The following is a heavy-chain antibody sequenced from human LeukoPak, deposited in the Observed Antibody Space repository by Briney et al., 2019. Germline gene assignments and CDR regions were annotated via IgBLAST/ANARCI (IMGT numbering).Heavy chain of an antibody. CDR2: IKEDGSEK. J-gene: IGHJ4*02. Sequence: GGSLRLSCAASGFTFSRYWMSWVRQAPGKGLEWVANIKEDGSEKYYVDSVKGRFTISRDNAKNSLYLQMNSLRAEDTAVYYCARARYSDYWGQGTLVTVSS. CDR3: ARARYSDY. V-gene: IGHV3-7*01. D-gene: IGHD3-9*01. CDR1: GFTFSRYW.